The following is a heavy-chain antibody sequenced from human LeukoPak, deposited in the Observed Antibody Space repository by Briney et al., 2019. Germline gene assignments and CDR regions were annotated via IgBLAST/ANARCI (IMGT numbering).Heavy chain of an antibody. CDR1: GGSISSYS. CDR3: ARDNGPPDAFDI. CDR2: IYYSGST. Sequence: PSETLSLTCTLAGGSISSYSWSWIRQPPGKGLEWIGYIYYSGSTNYNPSPKSQVTISVDTSNNQYSLKLSSVTAADTAVYYCARDNGPPDAFDIWGQGTMVTVSS. J-gene: IGHJ3*02. V-gene: IGHV4-59*01.